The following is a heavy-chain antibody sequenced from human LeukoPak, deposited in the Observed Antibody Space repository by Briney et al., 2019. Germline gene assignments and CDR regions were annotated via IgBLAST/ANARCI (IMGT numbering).Heavy chain of an antibody. CDR1: GVMFPSYW. V-gene: IGHV3-7*04. CDR3: ARRHHFGFLDS. D-gene: IGHD3-10*01. CDR2: IKQDGSEK. Sequence: GGSLRLSCAASGVMFPSYWMTWVRQAPGKGLEWVANIKQDGSEKYYVDSVKGRFTTSRDNAKNSVYLQMNSLRAEDTAVYYCARRHHFGFLDSWGQGTLVTVSS. J-gene: IGHJ4*02.